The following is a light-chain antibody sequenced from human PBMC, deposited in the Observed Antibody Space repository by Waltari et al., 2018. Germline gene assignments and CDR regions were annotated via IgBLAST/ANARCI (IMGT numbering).Light chain of an antibody. V-gene: IGLV2-11*01. CDR3: CSYVGSNIYWV. J-gene: IGLJ3*02. CDR2: DIN. Sequence: QSALTQPRSVSGSPGQSVTISCPGTRSDVGGSNYVSWYQKHPDQAPKLIIYDINKRPSGVPDRFSGSKSGNTASLTISGLQAEDEADYYCCSYVGSNIYWVFGGGTKLTVL. CDR1: RSDVGGSNY.